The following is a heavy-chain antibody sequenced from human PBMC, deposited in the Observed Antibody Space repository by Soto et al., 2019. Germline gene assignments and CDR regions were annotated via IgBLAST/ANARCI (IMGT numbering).Heavy chain of an antibody. CDR3: ARIKLVEWFFINVDVYDMDV. CDR1: GFSLSDYP. V-gene: IGHV3-48*02. J-gene: IGHJ6*02. D-gene: IGHD3-3*01. CDR2: ISSDSRTI. Sequence: GGSLRLSCVPSGFSLSDYPVNSDRPAPETGLEWVSFISSDSRTIYYADSVEGRFTVSRDNARNSVSLQMDSLRDEDAAVYYCARIKLVEWFFINVDVYDMDVWGQGTPVTVSS.